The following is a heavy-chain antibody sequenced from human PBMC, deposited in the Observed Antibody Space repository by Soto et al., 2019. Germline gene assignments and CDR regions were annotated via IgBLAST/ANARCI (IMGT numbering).Heavy chain of an antibody. D-gene: IGHD6-13*01. CDR1: GFTFSSYW. CDR2: IKQDGSEK. Sequence: GGSLRLSCAASGFTFSSYWMRWVRQAPGKGLECVANIKQDGSEKYYVDSVKGRFTISRDNAKNSLYLQMNSLRAEDTAVYYCARDLSKYSSSWYRASGAVGFYYYYYGMDVWGQGTTVTVSS. CDR3: ARDLSKYSSSWYRASGAVGFYYYYYGMDV. V-gene: IGHV3-7*03. J-gene: IGHJ6*02.